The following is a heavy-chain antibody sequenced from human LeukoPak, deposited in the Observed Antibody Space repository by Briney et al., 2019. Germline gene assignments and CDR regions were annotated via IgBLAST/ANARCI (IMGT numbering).Heavy chain of an antibody. V-gene: IGHV3-7*01. J-gene: IGHJ3*02. CDR2: IKQDGSEK. D-gene: IGHD6-19*01. Sequence: GGSLRLSCAASGFTFSSYWMSWVRQAPGKGLEWVANIKQDGSEKYYVDSVKGRFTISRENAENSLFLQMNSLRAEDTAVYYCARDRSGWHYLGAFDIRGQGTMVTVSS. CDR3: ARDRSGWHYLGAFDI. CDR1: GFTFSSYW.